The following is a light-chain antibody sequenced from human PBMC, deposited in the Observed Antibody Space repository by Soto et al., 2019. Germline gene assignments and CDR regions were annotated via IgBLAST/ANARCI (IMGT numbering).Light chain of an antibody. CDR2: DAS. V-gene: IGKV3-11*01. CDR3: RQRSNWPLYT. J-gene: IGKJ2*01. CDR1: QSVTSS. Sequence: EIVLTQSPATLSLSPGERATLSCRASQSVTSSLAWYQQRPGQAPRLLIYDASNRATGIPARFSGSGSGTDFTLTISSLEPEDFAVYYCRQRSNWPLYTFGPGTKLEIK.